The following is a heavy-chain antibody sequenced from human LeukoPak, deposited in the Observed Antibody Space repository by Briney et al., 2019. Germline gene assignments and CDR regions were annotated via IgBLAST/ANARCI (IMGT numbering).Heavy chain of an antibody. CDR1: GFTFSSYG. Sequence: GGSLRPSCATSGFTFSSYGMHWVRQAPGKGLEWVAVISYDGSNKYYADSVKGRFTISRDNSKNTLYLQMNSLRAEDTAVYYCAKDLTGDYGNNYWGQGTLVTVSS. CDR2: ISYDGSNK. J-gene: IGHJ4*02. D-gene: IGHD4-17*01. V-gene: IGHV3-30*18. CDR3: AKDLTGDYGNNY.